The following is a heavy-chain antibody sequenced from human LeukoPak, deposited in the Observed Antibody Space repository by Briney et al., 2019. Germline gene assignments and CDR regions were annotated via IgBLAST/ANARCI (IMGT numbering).Heavy chain of an antibody. J-gene: IGHJ4*02. Sequence: SETLSLTCAVYGESFSGHYWTWIRQPPGKGLEWIGEINHSGSTTSNPSLNNRVTISVDTSKNQFSLKLTSVTAADTAVYYCARPRYGSGSLGSWGQGTLVTVSS. D-gene: IGHD3-10*01. CDR3: ARPRYGSGSLGS. V-gene: IGHV4-34*01. CDR2: INHSGST. CDR1: GESFSGHY.